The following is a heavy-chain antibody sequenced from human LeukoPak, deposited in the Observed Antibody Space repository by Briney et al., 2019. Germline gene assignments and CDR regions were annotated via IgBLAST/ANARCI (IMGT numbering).Heavy chain of an antibody. D-gene: IGHD3-22*01. CDR3: ATSDYDSSAALGGS. Sequence: RSGGSLRLSCAASGFTFSSYAMHWVRQAPGKGLEWVAVISYDGSNKYYADSVKGRFTISRDNAKNTLYLQMNSLRAEDTAVYYCATSDYDSSAALGGSWGQGTLVTVSS. CDR2: ISYDGSNK. CDR1: GFTFSSYA. V-gene: IGHV3-30-3*01. J-gene: IGHJ5*02.